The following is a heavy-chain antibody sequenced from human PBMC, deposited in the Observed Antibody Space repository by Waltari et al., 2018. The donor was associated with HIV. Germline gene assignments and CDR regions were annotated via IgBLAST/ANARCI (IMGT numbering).Heavy chain of an antibody. CDR3: ARARLIHWTGPFDY. Sequence: QVQLVESGGGLVTPGGPLRHSCAASGLSFRDSYMSWIRQAPGKGLEWVSYISSSGSTIYYADSVKGRFTISRDNAKNSLYLQMNSLRAEDTAVYYCARARLIHWTGPFDYWGQGTLVTVSS. CDR2: ISSSGSTI. V-gene: IGHV3-11*01. J-gene: IGHJ4*02. CDR1: GLSFRDSY. D-gene: IGHD3-16*01.